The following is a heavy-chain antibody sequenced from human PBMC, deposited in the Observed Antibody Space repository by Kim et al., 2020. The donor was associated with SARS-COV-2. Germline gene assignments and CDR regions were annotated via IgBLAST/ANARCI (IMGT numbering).Heavy chain of an antibody. CDR3: ARQEGLRYFDWSYYYYG. J-gene: IGHJ6*01. CDR1: GGSISSSSYY. V-gene: IGHV4-39*01. D-gene: IGHD3-9*01. CDR2: IYYSGST. Sequence: LETLSLTCTVSGGSISSSSYYWGWIRQPPGKGLEWIGSIYYSGSTYYNPSLKSRVTISVDTSKNQFSLKLSSVTAADTAVYYCARQEGLRYFDWSYYYYG.